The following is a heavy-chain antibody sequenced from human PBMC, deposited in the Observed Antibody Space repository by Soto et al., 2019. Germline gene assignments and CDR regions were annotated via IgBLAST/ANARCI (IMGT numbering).Heavy chain of an antibody. CDR1: RDTFTSYY. CDR3: ARSSGGNFGIIIEGTNWFAP. V-gene: IGHV1-46*01. CDR2: INPHGGST. J-gene: IGHJ5*02. Sequence: QLVQSGGEVKQPGASVKVSCKAPRDTFTSYYINWVRQAPGQGLEWMGVINPHGGSTAYAQKFKGRVTLTRATSAGTVYMEVSSLTSEDTAMYYCARSSGGNFGIIIEGTNWFAPWGQGTLVTVSS. D-gene: IGHD1-26*01.